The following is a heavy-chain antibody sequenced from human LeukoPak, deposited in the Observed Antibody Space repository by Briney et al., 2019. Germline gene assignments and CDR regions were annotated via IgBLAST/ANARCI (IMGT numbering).Heavy chain of an antibody. Sequence: GGSLRLSCAASGFTVSSNYMSWVRQAPGKGLEWVSVIYSGGSTYYADSVRGRFTISRDNARKSLYLQMNSLRGEDTAVYYCARDQGQWLVLVDYWGQGTLVTVSS. D-gene: IGHD6-19*01. CDR2: IYSGGST. CDR1: GFTVSSNY. V-gene: IGHV3-53*01. CDR3: ARDQGQWLVLVDY. J-gene: IGHJ4*02.